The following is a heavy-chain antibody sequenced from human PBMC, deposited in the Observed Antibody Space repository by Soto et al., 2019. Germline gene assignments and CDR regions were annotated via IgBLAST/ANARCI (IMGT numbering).Heavy chain of an antibody. CDR1: GYTFSNYG. D-gene: IGHD3-10*01. CDR2: TSGYNGDT. J-gene: IGHJ4*02. Sequence: QVQLVQSAAEVKKPGASVKVSCKASGYTFSNYGISWVRQAPGQGLEWTAWTSGYNGDTKNAQSLQGRVTVTTDTSTSTSYMELRSLRSDDTAIYYCARSLGSGTGFDYWGQGTLVTVSS. V-gene: IGHV1-18*01. CDR3: ARSLGSGTGFDY.